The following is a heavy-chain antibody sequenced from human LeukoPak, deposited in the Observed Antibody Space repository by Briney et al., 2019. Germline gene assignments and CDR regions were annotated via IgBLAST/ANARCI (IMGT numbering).Heavy chain of an antibody. CDR3: ATAGGDGSRMGFDP. J-gene: IGHJ5*02. CDR2: ISADGSVT. CDR1: GFTFSRYW. Sequence: PGASLRLSCADSGFTFSRYWMRWVRQTAGKGLVWVSCISADGSVTRYADSVKGRLTSSTNNTKSTLYLQMHSLRAEDTAVYYCATAGGDGSRMGFDPWGQGTLVTVSS. V-gene: IGHV3-74*01. D-gene: IGHD2-15*01.